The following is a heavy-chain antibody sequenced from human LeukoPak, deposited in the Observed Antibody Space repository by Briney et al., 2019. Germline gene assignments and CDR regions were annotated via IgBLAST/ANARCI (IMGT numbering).Heavy chain of an antibody. J-gene: IGHJ5*02. CDR3: ARGGPIMVRGVTGFDP. CDR1: GGSFSGYY. V-gene: IGHV4-34*01. Sequence: SETLSLTCAVYGGSFSGYYWSWICQPPGKGLEWIGEINHSGSTNYNPSLKSRVTISVDTSKNQSSLKLSSVTAADTAVYYCARGGPIMVRGVTGFDPWGQGTLVTVSS. D-gene: IGHD3-10*01. CDR2: INHSGST.